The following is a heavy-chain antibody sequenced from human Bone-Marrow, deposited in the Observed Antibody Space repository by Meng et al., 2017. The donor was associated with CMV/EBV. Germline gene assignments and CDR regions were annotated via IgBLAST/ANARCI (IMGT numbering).Heavy chain of an antibody. CDR3: AKDLTGSPNSSGWSTVDY. CDR2: ISSSGSTI. Sequence: GGPLRLSCAASVFPFSSYEMNWVRQAPGKGLEWVSYISSSGSTIYYADSVKGRFTISRDNAKNSLYLQMNSLRAEDTAVYYCAKDLTGSPNSSGWSTVDYWGQGTLVTVSS. J-gene: IGHJ4*02. D-gene: IGHD6-19*01. V-gene: IGHV3-48*03. CDR1: VFPFSSYE.